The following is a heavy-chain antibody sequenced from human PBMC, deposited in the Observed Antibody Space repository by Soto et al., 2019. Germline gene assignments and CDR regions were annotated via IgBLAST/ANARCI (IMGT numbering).Heavy chain of an antibody. Sequence: SETLSLTCTVSGGSISSYYWSWIRQPPGKGPEWIGYIYYSGSTNYNPSLKSRVTISVDTSKNQFSLKLSSVTAADTAVYYCARLYYYGSGSYYLDYWGQGTLVTVSS. V-gene: IGHV4-59*01. J-gene: IGHJ4*02. D-gene: IGHD3-10*01. CDR3: ARLYYYGSGSYYLDY. CDR1: GGSISSYY. CDR2: IYYSGST.